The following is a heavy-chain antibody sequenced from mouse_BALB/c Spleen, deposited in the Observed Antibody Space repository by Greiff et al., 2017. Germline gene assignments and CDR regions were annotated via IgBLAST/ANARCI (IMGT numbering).Heavy chain of an antibody. CDR1: GFTFSSYA. CDR3: ARTPLITTVGGVY. V-gene: IGHV5-6-5*01. D-gene: IGHD1-1*01. CDR2: ISSGGST. J-gene: IGHJ4*01. Sequence: EVQLVESGGGLVKPGGSLKLSCAASGFTFSSYAMSWVRQTPEKRLEWVASISSGGSTYYPDSVKGRFTISRDNARNILYLQMSSLRSEDTAMYYCARTPLITTVGGVYWGQGTSVTVSS.